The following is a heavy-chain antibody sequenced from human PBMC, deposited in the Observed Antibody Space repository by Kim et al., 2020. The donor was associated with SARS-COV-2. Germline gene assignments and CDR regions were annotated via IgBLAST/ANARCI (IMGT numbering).Heavy chain of an antibody. Sequence: GGSLRLSCAASGFTFSDSPMHWVRQASGKGLEWVGRIRSKAYYYATSYAASVKGRFTISRDDSESTAYLQMNSLKTEDTVVYYSIRIPGTTLAFWDAFVV. D-gene: IGHD1-1*01. CDR2: IRSKAYYYAT. CDR3: IRIPGTTLAFWDAFVV. J-gene: IGHJ3*01. V-gene: IGHV3-73*01. CDR1: GFTFSDSP.